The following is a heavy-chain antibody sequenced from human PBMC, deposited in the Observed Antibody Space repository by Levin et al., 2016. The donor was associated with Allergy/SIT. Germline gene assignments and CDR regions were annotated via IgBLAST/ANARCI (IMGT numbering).Heavy chain of an antibody. J-gene: IGHJ3*02. CDR1: GFTFSNAW. CDR2: IKSKTDGGTT. Sequence: GGSLRLSCAASGFTFSNAWMSWVRQAPGKGLEWVGRIKSKTDGGTTDYAAPVKGRFTISRDDSKNTLYLQMNSLKTEDTAVYYCTTERGLDYGDYADAFDIWGQGTMVTVSS. CDR3: TTERGLDYGDYADAFDI. V-gene: IGHV3-15*01. D-gene: IGHD4-17*01.